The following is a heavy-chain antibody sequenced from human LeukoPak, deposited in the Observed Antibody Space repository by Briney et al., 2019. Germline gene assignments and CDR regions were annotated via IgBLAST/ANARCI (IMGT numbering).Heavy chain of an antibody. Sequence: ASVKASCKASGYTFTDYYIHWVRQAPGQGLEWMGWIVPHSGGTNYAQNYQGRITMTRDTSISTAYMELSSLRSDDTAVYYCARNAYCDSTNCYAWFDPWGQEPWSPSPQ. CDR2: IVPHSGGT. D-gene: IGHD2-2*01. CDR1: GYTFTDYY. CDR3: ARNAYCDSTNCYAWFDP. V-gene: IGHV1-2*02. J-gene: IGHJ5*02.